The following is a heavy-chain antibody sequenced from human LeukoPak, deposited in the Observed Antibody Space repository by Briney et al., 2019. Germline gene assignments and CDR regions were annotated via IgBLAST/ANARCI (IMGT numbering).Heavy chain of an antibody. CDR3: ARDRGSGSYYSPDYYYYGMDV. CDR1: GYTFTSYG. V-gene: IGHV1-18*04. CDR2: ISAYSGNT. D-gene: IGHD3-10*01. J-gene: IGHJ6*04. Sequence: ASVKVSCKASGYTFTSYGISWVRQAPGQGLEWMGWISAYSGNTNYAQKLHGRVTMTTDTSTSTAYMELRSLRSDDTAVYYCARDRGSGSYYSPDYYYYGMDVWGRGTTVTVSS.